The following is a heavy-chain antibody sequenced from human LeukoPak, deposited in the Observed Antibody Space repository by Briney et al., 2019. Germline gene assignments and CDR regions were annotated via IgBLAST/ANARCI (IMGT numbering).Heavy chain of an antibody. CDR2: IYSGGST. D-gene: IGHD3/OR15-3a*01. Sequence: AGGSLRLSCAASGFTVGSNYMSWVRQAPGKGLEWVSVIYSGGSTYYADSVKGRFTISRDNSKNTLYLQMNSLRAEDTAVYYCASFDFDGMDVWGQGTTVTVSS. CDR1: GFTVGSNY. V-gene: IGHV3-53*01. CDR3: ASFDFDGMDV. J-gene: IGHJ6*02.